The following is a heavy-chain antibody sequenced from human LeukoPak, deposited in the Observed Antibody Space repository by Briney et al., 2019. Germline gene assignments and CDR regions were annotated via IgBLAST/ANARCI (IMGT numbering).Heavy chain of an antibody. J-gene: IGHJ4*02. D-gene: IGHD3-22*01. CDR2: INPNSGGT. V-gene: IGHV1-2*02. Sequence: ASVKVSCKASGYTFTGYYMHWVRQAPGQGLEWMGWINPNSGGTNYAQKFQGRVTMTRDTSISTAYMELSRLRSDDTAVYYYARGHQYYYDSSGHEQFDYWGQGTLVTVSS. CDR1: GYTFTGYY. CDR3: ARGHQYYYDSSGHEQFDY.